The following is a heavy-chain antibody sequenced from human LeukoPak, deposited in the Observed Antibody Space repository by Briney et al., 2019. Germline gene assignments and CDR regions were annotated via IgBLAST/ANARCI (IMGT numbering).Heavy chain of an antibody. V-gene: IGHV3-53*01. D-gene: IGHD2-8*02. CDR2: INIDGST. CDR1: GFTVSSNY. J-gene: IGHJ4*02. CDR3: ARDVASPGGGGDKGGF. Sequence: GGSLRLSCAASGFTVSSNYMSWVRQAPGKGLEWVSIINIDGSTYYADSVKGRFTISRDNSKNTLSLQMSSLRDEDTAVYYCARDVASPGGGGDKGGFWGQGTLVTVSS.